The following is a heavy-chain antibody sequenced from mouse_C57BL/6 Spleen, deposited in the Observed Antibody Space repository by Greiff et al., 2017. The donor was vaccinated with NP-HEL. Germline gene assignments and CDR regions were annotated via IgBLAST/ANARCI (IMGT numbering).Heavy chain of an antibody. D-gene: IGHD2-5*01. V-gene: IGHV1-5*01. CDR2: IYPGNSDT. Sequence: EVQLQQSGTVLARPGASVKMSCKTSGYTFSSYWMHWVKQRPGQGLEWIGAIYPGNSDTSYNQKFKGKAKLTAVTSASTAYMELSSLTNEDSAVYYCTRYYSNYLYAMDYWGQGTSVTVSS. CDR3: TRYYSNYLYAMDY. CDR1: GYTFSSYW. J-gene: IGHJ4*01.